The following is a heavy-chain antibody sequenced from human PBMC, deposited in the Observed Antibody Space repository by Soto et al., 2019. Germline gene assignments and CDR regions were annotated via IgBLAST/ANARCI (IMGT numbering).Heavy chain of an antibody. D-gene: IGHD4-17*01. CDR3: ARGLADFYGDYYYYGMDV. CDR1: GGTFSSYA. J-gene: IGHJ6*02. V-gene: IGHV1-69*13. Sequence: ASVKVSCKASGGTFSSYAISWVRQAPGQGLEWMGGIIPIFGTANYAQKFQGRVTITADESTSTAYMELSSLRSEDTAVYYCARGLADFYGDYYYYGMDVWGQGTTVTVSS. CDR2: IIPIFGTA.